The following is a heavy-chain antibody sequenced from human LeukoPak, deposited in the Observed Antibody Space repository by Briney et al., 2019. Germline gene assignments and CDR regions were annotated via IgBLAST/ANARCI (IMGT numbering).Heavy chain of an antibody. CDR1: GFTFSSYS. Sequence: GGSLRLSCAASGFTFSSYSMNWVRQAPGKGLEWVSSISSSSSYIYYADSVKGRFTISRDNAKNSLYLQMNSLRAEDTAVYYCARETPNAMIVPPRDAFDIWGQGTMVTVSS. CDR2: ISSSSSYI. CDR3: ARETPNAMIVPPRDAFDI. V-gene: IGHV3-21*01. D-gene: IGHD3-22*01. J-gene: IGHJ3*02.